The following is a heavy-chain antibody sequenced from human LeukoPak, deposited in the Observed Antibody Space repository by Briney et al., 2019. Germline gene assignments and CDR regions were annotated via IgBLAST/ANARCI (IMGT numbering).Heavy chain of an antibody. CDR1: GGSISSSSYY. D-gene: IGHD6-19*01. J-gene: IGHJ4*02. CDR2: IYYSGST. Sequence: SETLSFTCTGSGGSISSSSYYWGWIRQPPGKGLEWIGSIYYSGSTYYNPSLKSRVTISVDTSKNQFSLKLSSVTAADTAVYYCARDGSGWYFYWGQGTLVTVSS. V-gene: IGHV4-39*07. CDR3: ARDGSGWYFY.